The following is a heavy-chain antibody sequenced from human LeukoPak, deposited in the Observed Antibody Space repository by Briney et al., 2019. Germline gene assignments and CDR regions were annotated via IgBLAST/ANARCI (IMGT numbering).Heavy chain of an antibody. V-gene: IGHV3-48*01. J-gene: IGHJ4*02. CDR1: GFIFSSHS. CDR3: AREADSGVYSSGWYGFDY. D-gene: IGHD6-19*01. CDR2: ISSSSTI. Sequence: GGSLRLSCAGAGFIFSSHSMNWVRQAPGKGLEWVSYISSSSTIYYTDSVKGRFTVSRDNAKNSLYLQMNSLRAEDTAVYYCAREADSGVYSSGWYGFDYWGQGTLVTVSS.